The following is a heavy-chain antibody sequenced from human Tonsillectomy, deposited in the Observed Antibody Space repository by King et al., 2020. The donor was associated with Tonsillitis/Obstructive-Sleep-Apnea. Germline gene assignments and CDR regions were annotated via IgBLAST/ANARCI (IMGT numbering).Heavy chain of an antibody. Sequence: QLQESGPRLVKPSETLSLTCTVSGGSISSTSYHWGWIRQPPGKGLEWIGSIFYSGSTYYNLSLKSRVTLSIDTSKNQFSPKLTSVTAADTAVFYCARRSPFLNAFDYWGLGTLVTVSS. CDR3: ARRSPFLNAFDY. J-gene: IGHJ4*02. CDR1: GGSISSTSYH. V-gene: IGHV4-39*01. CDR2: IFYSGST. D-gene: IGHD3-3*01.